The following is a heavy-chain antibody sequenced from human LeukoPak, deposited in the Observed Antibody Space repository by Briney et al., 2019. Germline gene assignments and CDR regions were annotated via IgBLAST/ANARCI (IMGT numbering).Heavy chain of an antibody. CDR1: GFTFSSYS. J-gene: IGHJ5*02. CDR3: ARDPYSSSWFPLDP. V-gene: IGHV3-21*01. CDR2: ISSSSSYI. Sequence: GGSLRLSCAASGFTFSSYSMNWARQAPGKGLEWVSSISSSSSYIYYADSVKGRFTISRDNAKNSLYLQMNSLRAEDTAVYYCARDPYSSSWFPLDPWGQGTLVTVSS. D-gene: IGHD6-13*01.